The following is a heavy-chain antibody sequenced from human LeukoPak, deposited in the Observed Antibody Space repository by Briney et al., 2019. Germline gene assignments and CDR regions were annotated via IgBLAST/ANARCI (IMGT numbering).Heavy chain of an antibody. Sequence: GASVKVSCKASGGTFSSYAISWVRQAPGQGLEWMGGIIPIFGTANYAQKFLGRVTITTDESTSTAYMELSSLRSEDTAVYYCARGLDCSSTSCYPRYYYYYYMDVWGKGTTVTVSS. CDR3: ARGLDCSSTSCYPRYYYYYYMDV. CDR1: GGTFSSYA. V-gene: IGHV1-69*05. D-gene: IGHD2-2*01. J-gene: IGHJ6*03. CDR2: IIPIFGTA.